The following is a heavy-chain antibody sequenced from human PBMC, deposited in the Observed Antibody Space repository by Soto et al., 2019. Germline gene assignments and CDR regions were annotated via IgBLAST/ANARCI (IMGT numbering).Heavy chain of an antibody. CDR2: ICFSGTT. CDR3: ARLYYASGSFPNNYYYYGMDV. Sequence: SETLSLTCTVSGASIRKFCWSWIRQPPGKELEWIGYICFSGTTSYNPSLKSRVTISIDTSKNQFSLKLSSVTAADTAGYYCARLYYASGSFPNNYYYYGMDVWGQGTTVTVSS. CDR1: GASIRKFC. V-gene: IGHV4-59*01. D-gene: IGHD3-10*01. J-gene: IGHJ6*02.